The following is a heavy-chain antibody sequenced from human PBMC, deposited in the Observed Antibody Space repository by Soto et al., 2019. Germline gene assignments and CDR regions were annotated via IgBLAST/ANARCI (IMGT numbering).Heavy chain of an antibody. CDR2: IYYSGST. CDR1: GGSISSSSYY. D-gene: IGHD2-8*01. V-gene: IGHV4-39*01. CDR3: ARREYCTNGVCPRPFDY. J-gene: IGHJ4*02. Sequence: ETLSLTCTVSGGSISSSSYYWGWIRQPPGKGLEWIGSIYYSGSTYYNPSLKSRVTISVDTSKNQFSLKLSSVTATDTAVYYCARREYCTNGVCPRPFDYWGQGTLVTVSS.